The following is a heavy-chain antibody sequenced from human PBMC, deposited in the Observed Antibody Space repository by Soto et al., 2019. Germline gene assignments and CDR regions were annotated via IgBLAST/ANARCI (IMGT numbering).Heavy chain of an antibody. CDR1: GGSISSYS. CDR2: IYYTGST. J-gene: IGHJ5*02. Sequence: PSETLSLTCTVSGGSISSYSWSWIRQPPGKGLEWIGYIYYTGSTKYSPSFRSRVTISVDTSNNQFSLNLRSVTAADTAVYYCARQFRDGYNSFGHWGQGILVTVSS. V-gene: IGHV4-59*08. D-gene: IGHD5-12*01. CDR3: ARQFRDGYNSFGH.